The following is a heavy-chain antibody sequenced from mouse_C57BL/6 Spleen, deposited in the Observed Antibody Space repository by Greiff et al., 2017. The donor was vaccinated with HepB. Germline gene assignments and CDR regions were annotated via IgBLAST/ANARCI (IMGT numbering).Heavy chain of an antibody. Sequence: QVQLQQSGAELARPGASVKLSCKASGYTFTSYGISWVKQRTGQGLEWIGEIYPRSGNTYYNEKFKGKATLTADKSSSAAYMELRSLTSEDSAVYFCAGPYYYGSNDWYFDVWGTGTTVTVSS. CDR3: AGPYYYGSNDWYFDV. CDR2: IYPRSGNT. V-gene: IGHV1-81*01. J-gene: IGHJ1*03. CDR1: GYTFTSYG. D-gene: IGHD1-1*01.